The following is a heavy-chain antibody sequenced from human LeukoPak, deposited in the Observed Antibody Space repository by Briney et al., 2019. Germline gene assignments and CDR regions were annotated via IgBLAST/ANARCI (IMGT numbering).Heavy chain of an antibody. V-gene: IGHV3-15*01. Sequence: PGGSLRLSCAASGFTFSNARMSWVRQAPGKGLEWVGRIKSKTDGGTTDYAAPVKGRFTISRDDSKNTLYLQMNSLKTEDTAVYYCTTDEDSGSSLDYWGQGTLVTVSS. CDR1: GFTFSNAR. D-gene: IGHD1-26*01. J-gene: IGHJ4*02. CDR3: TTDEDSGSSLDY. CDR2: IKSKTDGGTT.